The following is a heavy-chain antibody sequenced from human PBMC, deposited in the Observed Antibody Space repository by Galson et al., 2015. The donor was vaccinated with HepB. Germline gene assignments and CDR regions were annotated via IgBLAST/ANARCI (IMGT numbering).Heavy chain of an antibody. D-gene: IGHD3-16*01. CDR3: ATGIWGYYYYYGMDV. CDR2: IKSKTDGGTT. V-gene: IGHV3-15*01. Sequence: SLRLSCAASGFTFSNAWMSWVRQAPGKELEWVGRIKSKTDGGTTDYAAPVKGRFTISRDDSKNTLYLQMNSLKTEDTAMYYCATGIWGYYYYYGMDVWGQGTTVTVSS. J-gene: IGHJ6*02. CDR1: GFTFSNAW.